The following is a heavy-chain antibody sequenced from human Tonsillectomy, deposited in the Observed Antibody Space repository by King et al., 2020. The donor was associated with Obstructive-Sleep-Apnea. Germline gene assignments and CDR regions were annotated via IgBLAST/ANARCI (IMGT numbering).Heavy chain of an antibody. CDR2: MNPNSGNT. J-gene: IGHJ5*02. V-gene: IGHV1-8*01. CDR3: ARGTRRIAAAGTGKSWFDP. D-gene: IGHD6-13*01. CDR1: GYTFTSYD. Sequence: VQLVESGAEVKKPGASVKVSCKASGYTFTSYDINWVRQATGQGLEWMGWMNPNSGNTGYAQKFQGRVTMTRNTSISTAYMELSSLRSEDTAVYYCARGTRRIAAAGTGKSWFDPWGQGTLVTVSS.